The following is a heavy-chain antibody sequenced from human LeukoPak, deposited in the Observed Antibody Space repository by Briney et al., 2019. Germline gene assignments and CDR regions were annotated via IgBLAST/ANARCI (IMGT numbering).Heavy chain of an antibody. V-gene: IGHV3-74*01. D-gene: IGHD5-18*01. CDR3: ARGGSDTAMAHDY. CDR1: GFTFSNHW. Sequence: GGSLKLSCEASGFTFSNHWMHWVRQAPGKGLMWVSRINRDGSRTDYADSVKGRFTIPRDDAKNTLYLQVNSLRAEDTAVYFCARGGSDTAMAHDYWGQGTLVTVSS. CDR2: INRDGSRT. J-gene: IGHJ4*02.